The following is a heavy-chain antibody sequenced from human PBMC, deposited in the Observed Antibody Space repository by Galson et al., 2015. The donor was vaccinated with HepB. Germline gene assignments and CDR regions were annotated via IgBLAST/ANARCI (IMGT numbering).Heavy chain of an antibody. J-gene: IGHJ4*02. CDR1: GFTFSSYS. D-gene: IGHD2-15*01. CDR3: ARGSCYGGGCPPDY. Sequence: SLRLSCAASGFTFSSYSMNWVRQAPGKGLEWVSSISSSSSYIYYVDSVKGRFTISRDNSKSTLYLQMNNLRPEDTAMFYCARGSCYGGGCPPDYWGQGTLVTVSS. CDR2: ISSSSSYI. V-gene: IGHV3-21*01.